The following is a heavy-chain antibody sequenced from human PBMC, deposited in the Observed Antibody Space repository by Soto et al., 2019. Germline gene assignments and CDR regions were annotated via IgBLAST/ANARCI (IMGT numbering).Heavy chain of an antibody. Sequence: GGSGRHSWAASGFTFSYYYMSGIRQAPGKGLVWVSYISSSSSYTNYADSVKGRFTISRDNAKNSLYLQMNSLRAEDTAVYYCARDKDIAARPDYYYYYGMDVWGQGTTVTVSS. CDR1: GFTFSYYY. CDR3: ARDKDIAARPDYYYYYGMDV. D-gene: IGHD6-6*01. J-gene: IGHJ6*02. CDR2: ISSSSSYT. V-gene: IGHV3-11*06.